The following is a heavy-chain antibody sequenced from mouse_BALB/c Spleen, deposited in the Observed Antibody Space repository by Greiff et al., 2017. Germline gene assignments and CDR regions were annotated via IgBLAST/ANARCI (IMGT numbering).Heavy chain of an antibody. CDR1: GYTFTSYY. D-gene: IGHD2-1*01. J-gene: IGHJ4*01. CDR2: INPSNGGT. Sequence: QVQLQQSGAELVKPGASVKLSCKASGYTFTSYYIYWVKQRPGQGLEWIGEINPSNGGTNFNEKFKSKATLTADKSSSTAYMQLSSLTSENSAVYFCARRIPYGNYLDYWGQGTSVTVSS. V-gene: IGHV1-53*01. CDR3: ARRIPYGNYLDY.